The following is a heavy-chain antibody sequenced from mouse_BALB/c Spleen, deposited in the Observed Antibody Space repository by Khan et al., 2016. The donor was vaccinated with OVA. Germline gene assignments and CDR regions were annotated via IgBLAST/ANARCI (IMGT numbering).Heavy chain of an antibody. V-gene: IGHV1-77*01. D-gene: IGHD1-2*01. Sequence: QVRLQQSGAELARPGASVKLSCKASGYTFTDYYINWVKQRTGQGLEWIGEISPGSGDTYYNEKFKGKATLTADKSSNTAYMQLSSLTSEASAVYYCASRNYFGYTFAYWGQGTLVTVSA. CDR2: ISPGSGDT. CDR3: ASRNYFGYTFAY. J-gene: IGHJ3*01. CDR1: GYTFTDYY.